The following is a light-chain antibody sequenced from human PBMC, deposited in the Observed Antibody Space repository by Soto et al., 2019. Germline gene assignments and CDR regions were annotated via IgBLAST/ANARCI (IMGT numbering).Light chain of an antibody. V-gene: IGKV3-11*01. CDR3: QQRSNWPPVT. J-gene: IGKJ4*01. CDR2: DAS. Sequence: EIVLTQSPATLSLSPGERATLSCRASQSVSSYLAWYQQKPGQAPRLLIYDASNRATGLPARFSGSGSGTDFPLTISSREPEDFAIYYGQQRSNWPPVTFGGGTKVEIK. CDR1: QSVSSY.